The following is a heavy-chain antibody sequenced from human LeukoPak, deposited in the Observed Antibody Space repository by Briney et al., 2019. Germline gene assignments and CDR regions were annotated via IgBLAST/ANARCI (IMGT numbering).Heavy chain of an antibody. CDR3: ARLGARYCSGGSCYSLDY. Sequence: SYIYYADLVKGRFTISRDNAKNSLYLQMNSLRAEDTAVYYCARLGARYCSGGSCYSLDYWGQGTLVTVSS. V-gene: IGHV3-21*01. D-gene: IGHD2-15*01. J-gene: IGHJ4*02. CDR2: SYI.